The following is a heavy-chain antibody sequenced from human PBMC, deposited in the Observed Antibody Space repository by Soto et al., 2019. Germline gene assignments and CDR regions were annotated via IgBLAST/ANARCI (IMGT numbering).Heavy chain of an antibody. CDR3: AREEIFGVVPVYYYYYYGMDV. Sequence: QVQLVQSGAEVKKPGSSVKVSCKASGGTFSSYAISWVRQAPGQGLEWMGGIIPIFGTANYAQKFQGRVTITADESTSTAYMELSSLRSEDTAVYYCAREEIFGVVPVYYYYYYGMDVWGQGTTVTVSS. V-gene: IGHV1-69*01. J-gene: IGHJ6*02. CDR1: GGTFSSYA. D-gene: IGHD3-3*01. CDR2: IIPIFGTA.